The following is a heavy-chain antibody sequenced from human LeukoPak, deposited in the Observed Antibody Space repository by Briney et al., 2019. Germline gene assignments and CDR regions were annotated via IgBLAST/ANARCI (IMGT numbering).Heavy chain of an antibody. Sequence: GGSLRLSCAASGFTFRNYWMTWVRQAPGKGLEWVANIKEDGSRKNYVDSVKGRFTISRDNAKNSLYLQMNGLRAEDTAVYYCATPLDYYDSSGYHQGGDWGQGTLVTVSS. J-gene: IGHJ4*02. CDR2: IKEDGSRK. CDR1: GFTFRNYW. D-gene: IGHD3-22*01. CDR3: ATPLDYYDSSGYHQGGD. V-gene: IGHV3-7*03.